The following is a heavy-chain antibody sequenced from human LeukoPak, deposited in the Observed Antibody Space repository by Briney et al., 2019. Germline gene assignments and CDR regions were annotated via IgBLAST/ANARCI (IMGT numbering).Heavy chain of an antibody. CDR1: GFTFSYYW. CDR3: ARGSIEWELNY. V-gene: IGHV3-74*01. J-gene: IGHJ4*02. D-gene: IGHD1-26*01. CDR2: ISTDGSST. Sequence: GGSLRLSCAASGFTFSYYWMHWVRQAPGKGLVWVSRISTDGSSTTYADSVKGRFTISRDNAKNTLFLQMNSLRAEDTAVYYCARGSIEWELNYWGQGTLVTVSS.